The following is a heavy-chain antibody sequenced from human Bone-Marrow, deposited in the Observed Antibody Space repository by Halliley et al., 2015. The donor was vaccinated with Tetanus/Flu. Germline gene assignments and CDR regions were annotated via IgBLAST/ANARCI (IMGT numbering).Heavy chain of an antibody. D-gene: IGHD3-3*02. CDR3: AIAPNPIRRNDIFFYYGMYV. Sequence: QLVQSGAEVKKPGSSVKVTCKASGGTFSSYAIAWERQAPGQGLEWIGGIIPIFDLITSAPTLQDRVTITADESTSTAYMDLSSLGSEDWAVFFCAIAPNPIRRNDIFFYYGMYVGGQLTTVIVFS. V-gene: IGHV1-69*01. CDR2: IIPIFDLI. CDR1: GGTFSSYA. J-gene: IGHJ6*02.